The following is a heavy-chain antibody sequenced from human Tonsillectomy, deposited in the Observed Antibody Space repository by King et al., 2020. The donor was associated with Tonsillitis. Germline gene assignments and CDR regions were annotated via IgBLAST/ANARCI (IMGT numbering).Heavy chain of an antibody. D-gene: IGHD3-9*01. CDR3: ARVARYFADY. V-gene: IGHV4-59*01. Sequence: QLQESGPGLVKPSETLSLTCTVSGVSISSYYWSWIRPPPGKGLEWVGYIYYSGSTNYNPSLKSRVTISVDTSKNQFSLKLSSVTAADTAVYYCARVARYFADYWGQGTLVTVSS. CDR2: IYYSGST. CDR1: GVSISSYY. J-gene: IGHJ4*02.